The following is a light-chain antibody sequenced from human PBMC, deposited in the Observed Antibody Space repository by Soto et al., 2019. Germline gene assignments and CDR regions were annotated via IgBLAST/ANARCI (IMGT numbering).Light chain of an antibody. CDR1: QSVASY. Sequence: EIVLTQSPATLSLSPGERATLSCRASQSVASYLAWFQQKPGQAPRLLISDASSRATGITARFSGSGSGTDFTLTISRLEREDFALYYCQQCYPWPLTFGGGTKVEI. V-gene: IGKV3-11*01. J-gene: IGKJ4*01. CDR3: QQCYPWPLT. CDR2: DAS.